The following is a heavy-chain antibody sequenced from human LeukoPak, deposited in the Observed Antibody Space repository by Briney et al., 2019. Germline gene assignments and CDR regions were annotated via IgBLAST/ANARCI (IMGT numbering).Heavy chain of an antibody. CDR3: ARGGYYDFWSRTPYYFDY. J-gene: IGHJ4*02. D-gene: IGHD3-3*01. CDR1: GGSFSGYY. Sequence: SETLSLTCAVYGGSFSGYYWSWIRQPPGKGLEWIGEINHSGSTNYNPSLKSRVTISVDTSKNQFSLKLSSVTAADTAVYYCARGGYYDFWSRTPYYFDYWGQGTLVTVFS. V-gene: IGHV4-34*01. CDR2: INHSGST.